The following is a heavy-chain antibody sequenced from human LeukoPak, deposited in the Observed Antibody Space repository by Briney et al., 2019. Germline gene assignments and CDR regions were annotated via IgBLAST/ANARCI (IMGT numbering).Heavy chain of an antibody. D-gene: IGHD2-15*01. Sequence: SETLSLTCAVYGGSFSGYYWSWIRQPQGKGLEWIGEINHSGSTNYNPSLKSRVTISVDTSKNQFSLKLSSVTAADTAVYYCARGFRIVSRFDYWGQGTLVTVSS. CDR1: GGSFSGYY. V-gene: IGHV4-34*01. CDR3: ARGFRIVSRFDY. J-gene: IGHJ4*02. CDR2: INHSGST.